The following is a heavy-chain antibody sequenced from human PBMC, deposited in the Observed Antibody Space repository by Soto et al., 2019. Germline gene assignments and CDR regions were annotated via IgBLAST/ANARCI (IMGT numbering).Heavy chain of an antibody. J-gene: IGHJ4*02. D-gene: IGHD2-21*02. Sequence: GASVKVXCKXSGXSFTSYAMHWVRQAPGQRLEWVGWINAGNGNTKYSQKFQGRVTITRDTSASTAYMELSSLRSEDTAVYYCARSIVVVTALDYWGQGTLVTVS. V-gene: IGHV1-3*01. CDR1: GXSFTSYA. CDR3: ARSIVVVTALDY. CDR2: INAGNGNT.